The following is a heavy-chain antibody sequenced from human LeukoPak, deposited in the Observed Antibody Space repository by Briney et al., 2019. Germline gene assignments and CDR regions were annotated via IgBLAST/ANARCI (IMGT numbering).Heavy chain of an antibody. CDR3: AEGPYYDILTGYSSDAFHI. Sequence: GGSLRLSCAASGFTFSSYSMNWVRQAPGKGLGWVSYISSSSSTIYYADSVKGRFTISRDNAKNSLYLQMHSLRAEDTAVYYCAEGPYYDILTGYSSDAFHIWGQGTVVTVSS. V-gene: IGHV3-48*01. D-gene: IGHD3-9*01. CDR2: ISSSSSTI. CDR1: GFTFSSYS. J-gene: IGHJ3*02.